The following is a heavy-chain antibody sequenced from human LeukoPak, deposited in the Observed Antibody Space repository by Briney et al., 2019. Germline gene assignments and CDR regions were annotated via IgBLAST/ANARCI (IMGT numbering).Heavy chain of an antibody. CDR3: AKESHRSKAGFYDFWSGYHYYYYGMDV. CDR2: ISGSGGST. D-gene: IGHD3-3*01. J-gene: IGHJ6*02. Sequence: PGGSLRLSCAASGFTFSSYAMSWVRQAPGKGLEWVSAISGSGGSTYYADSVKGRFTISRDNSKNTLYLQMNSLRAEDTAVYYCAKESHRSKAGFYDFWSGYHYYYYGMDVWGQGTTVTVSS. V-gene: IGHV3-23*01. CDR1: GFTFSSYA.